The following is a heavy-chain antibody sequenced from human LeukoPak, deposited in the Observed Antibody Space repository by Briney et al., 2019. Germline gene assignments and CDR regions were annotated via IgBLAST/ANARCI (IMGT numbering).Heavy chain of an antibody. CDR2: IKPDGTEK. CDR1: GFIFSSYW. J-gene: IGHJ4*02. V-gene: IGHV3-7*01. CDR3: ARSRSGYYEDY. D-gene: IGHD3-22*01. Sequence: AGGSLRLSCAASGFIFSSYWMSWVRQTPEKGLEWVANIKPDGTEKYYVESVKGRFTISRDNAKNSLYLQMNSLRAEDTAVYYCARSRSGYYEDYWGQGTLVTASS.